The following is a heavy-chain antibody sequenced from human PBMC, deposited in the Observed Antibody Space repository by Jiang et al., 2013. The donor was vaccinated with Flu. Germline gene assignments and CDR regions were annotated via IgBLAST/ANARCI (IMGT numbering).Heavy chain of an antibody. V-gene: IGHV3-11*06. J-gene: IGHJ4*02. CDR1: GFTFSDYY. CDR3: ARDTNTAMSPGGFDY. Sequence: RLSCAASGFTFSDYYMSWIRQAPGKGLEWVSYISSSSSYTNYADSVKGRFTISRDNAKNSLYLQMNSLRAEDTAVYYCARDTNTAMSPGGFDYWGQGTLVTVSS. D-gene: IGHD5-18*01. CDR2: ISSSSSYT.